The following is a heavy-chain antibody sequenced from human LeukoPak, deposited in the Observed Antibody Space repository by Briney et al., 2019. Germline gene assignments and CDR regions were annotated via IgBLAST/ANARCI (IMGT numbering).Heavy chain of an antibody. CDR3: ARGYSGYLGKGFDP. J-gene: IGHJ5*02. D-gene: IGHD5-12*01. CDR1: GGSISSYY. CDR2: ISYSGSP. V-gene: IGHV4-59*12. Sequence: SETLSLTCTVSGGSISSYYWSWIRQPPGKGLEWIGYISYSGSPNYNPSLKSRVTISVDTSKNQFSLKLSSVTAADTAVYYCARGYSGYLGKGFDPWGQGTLVTVSS.